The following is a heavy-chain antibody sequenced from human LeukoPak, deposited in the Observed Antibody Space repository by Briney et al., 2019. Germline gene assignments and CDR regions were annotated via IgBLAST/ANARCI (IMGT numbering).Heavy chain of an antibody. D-gene: IGHD3-16*01. J-gene: IGHJ4*02. CDR1: GFTLSSYA. CDR2: ISGGGGST. CDR3: AKGHFTFGGVSGNSDY. Sequence: GGSLRLSCAASGFTLSSYAMSWGRPAPGKGLELVSAISGGGGSTYYADSVKGRCTISRDNSKNTLYLQMNSLRAEDTAVYYCAKGHFTFGGVSGNSDYWGQGTLVTVSS. V-gene: IGHV3-23*01.